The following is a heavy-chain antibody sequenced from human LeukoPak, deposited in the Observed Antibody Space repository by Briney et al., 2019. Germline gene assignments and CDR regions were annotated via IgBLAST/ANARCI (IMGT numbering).Heavy chain of an antibody. CDR1: GGSISSSSYY. D-gene: IGHD3-10*01. V-gene: IGHV4-39*02. Sequence: SETLSLTCTVSGGSISSSSYYWGWIRQPPGKGLEWIGSIYYSGSTYYNPSLKSRVTISVDTSKNQFSLKLSSVTAADTAVYYCARDGYYYGSGSYYSLNWFDPWGQGTLVTVSS. CDR2: IYYSGST. J-gene: IGHJ5*02. CDR3: ARDGYYYGSGSYYSLNWFDP.